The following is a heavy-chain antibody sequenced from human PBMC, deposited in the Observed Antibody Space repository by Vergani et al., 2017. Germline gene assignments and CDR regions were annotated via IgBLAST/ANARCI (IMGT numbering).Heavy chain of an antibody. Sequence: QVQLVESGGGVVQPGGSLRLSCAASGFTFSDYYMSWIRKAPGKGLEWVSYISSSGSTIYYADSVKGRFTISRDNAKNSLYLQMNSLRAEDTAVYYCARDPPYRYYDSSGYGDLGYFDYWGQGTLVTVSS. D-gene: IGHD3-22*01. CDR3: ARDPPYRYYDSSGYGDLGYFDY. V-gene: IGHV3-11*01. J-gene: IGHJ4*02. CDR1: GFTFSDYY. CDR2: ISSSGSTI.